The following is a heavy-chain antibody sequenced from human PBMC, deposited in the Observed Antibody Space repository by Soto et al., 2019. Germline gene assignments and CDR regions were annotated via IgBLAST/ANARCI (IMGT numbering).Heavy chain of an antibody. CDR2: IFPGDSDT. CDR1: GYNFANYW. CDR3: AAGYTTGPDAFDI. D-gene: IGHD6-13*01. J-gene: IGHJ3*02. V-gene: IGHV5-51*01. Sequence: GESLKISSKGSGYNFANYWIGWVRQMPGKGLEWMGMIFPGDSDTKNSPSLQGQITMSVDKSDSSAYLQWRSLKASDTAMYYCAAGYTTGPDAFDIWGQGTMVTVSS.